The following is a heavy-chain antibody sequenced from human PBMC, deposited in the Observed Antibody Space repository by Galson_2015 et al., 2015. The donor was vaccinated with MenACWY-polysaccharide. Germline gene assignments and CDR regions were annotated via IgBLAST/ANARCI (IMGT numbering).Heavy chain of an antibody. J-gene: IGHJ4*02. CDR3: AHRKLITVFVLVTDVGVSFDY. CDR1: GLSLSTSGVG. Sequence: PALVKPTQTLTLTCTFSGLSLSTSGVGVGWIRQPPGKAPEWLALVYWDDDKRYSPSLTNRVTVTKDTSKNQVALSMTNMDPVDKSTYFCAHRKLITVFVLVTDVGVSFDYWSQGTLVTVSS. CDR2: VYWDDDK. D-gene: IGHD3/OR15-3a*01. V-gene: IGHV2-5*02.